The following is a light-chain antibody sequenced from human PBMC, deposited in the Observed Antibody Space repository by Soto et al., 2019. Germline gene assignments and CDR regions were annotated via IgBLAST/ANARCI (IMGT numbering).Light chain of an antibody. Sequence: EIVLTQSPGTLSLSPGERATLSCRASQSVSSRYLAWYQQKPGQAPRLLIYGASSRATGISDRFSGSGSGTDLTLTISTLEPEDFAVYYCQQYRNSPPEITFGGGTKVDIK. J-gene: IGKJ4*01. CDR1: QSVSSRY. V-gene: IGKV3-20*01. CDR2: GAS. CDR3: QQYRNSPPEIT.